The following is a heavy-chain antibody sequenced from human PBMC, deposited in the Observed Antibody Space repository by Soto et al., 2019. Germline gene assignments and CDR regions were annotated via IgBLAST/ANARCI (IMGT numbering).Heavy chain of an antibody. CDR2: IYYSGST. CDR1: GGSISSSSYY. J-gene: IGHJ6*02. Sequence: PSETLSLTCTVSGGSISSSSYYWGWIRQPPGKGLEWIGSIYYSGSTYYNPSLKSRVTISVDTSKNQFSLKLSSVTAADTAVYYCASRAEPLERPQYYYYGMDVWGQGTTVTVSS. CDR3: ASRAEPLERPQYYYYGMDV. D-gene: IGHD1-1*01. V-gene: IGHV4-39*01.